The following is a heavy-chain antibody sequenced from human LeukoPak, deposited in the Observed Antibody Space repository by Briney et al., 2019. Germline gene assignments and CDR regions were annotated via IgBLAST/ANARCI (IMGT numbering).Heavy chain of an antibody. Sequence: GRSLRLSCAASGFTFDDYAMHWVRQAPGKGLGWVSGISWNSGSIGYADSVKGRFTISRDHAKNSLYLQMNSLRAEDTALYYCAKTGSPDYYDSSGYYDDAFDIWGQGTMVTVSS. CDR2: ISWNSGSI. CDR1: GFTFDDYA. J-gene: IGHJ3*02. D-gene: IGHD3-22*01. V-gene: IGHV3-9*01. CDR3: AKTGSPDYYDSSGYYDDAFDI.